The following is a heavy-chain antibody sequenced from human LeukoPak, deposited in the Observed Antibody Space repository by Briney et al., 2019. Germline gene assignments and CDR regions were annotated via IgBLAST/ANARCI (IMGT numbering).Heavy chain of an antibody. CDR1: GFTVTSNY. D-gene: IGHD3-22*01. Sequence: GGSLRLSCAASGFTVTSNYMNWVRQAPGEGLEWVSVIYSGGTTYYADSVKGRFTMSRDNSKHTLYLQMHSLSAEDTAVYYCATSIDSSGYFDFDYWGQGTLVTVSS. CDR3: ATSIDSSGYFDFDY. V-gene: IGHV3-66*01. CDR2: IYSGGTT. J-gene: IGHJ4*02.